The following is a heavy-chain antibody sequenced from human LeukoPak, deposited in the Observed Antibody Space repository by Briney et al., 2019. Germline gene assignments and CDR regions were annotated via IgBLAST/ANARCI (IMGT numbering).Heavy chain of an antibody. CDR1: GGSISSYY. Sequence: PSETLSLTCTVSGGSISSYYWRWIRQPPGKGLEWIGYIYYSGSTKYNLSLKSRVTISVDTSKNQFSLKLSSVTAADTAVYYCAGYYDYVWGSGWFDPWGQGTLVTVSS. CDR3: AGYYDYVWGSGWFDP. V-gene: IGHV4-59*01. D-gene: IGHD3-16*01. CDR2: IYYSGST. J-gene: IGHJ5*02.